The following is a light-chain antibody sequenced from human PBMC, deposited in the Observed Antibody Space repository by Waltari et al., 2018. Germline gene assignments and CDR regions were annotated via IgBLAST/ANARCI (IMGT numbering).Light chain of an antibody. J-gene: IGKJ1*01. CDR3: QQHYSSLWT. CDR2: LTS. CDR1: QGISNS. V-gene: IGKV1-NL1*01. Sequence: DIQMTQSPSSLYASVGDRVTITCRASQGISNSLAWYQQKPGKAPKLLLYLTSRWESGVPSRFSGSGSGTDYTLTISSLQPEDFATYYCQQHYSSLWTFGQGTKVEIK.